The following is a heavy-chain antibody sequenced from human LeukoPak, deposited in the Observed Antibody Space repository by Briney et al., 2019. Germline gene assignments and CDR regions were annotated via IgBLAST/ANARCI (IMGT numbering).Heavy chain of an antibody. CDR1: GFTFRNYG. CDR2: ISGSGGST. J-gene: IGHJ3*02. Sequence: GGSLRLSCAASGFTFRNYGMSWVRQAPGKGLEWVSGISGSGGSTYYADSVKGRFTISRDNSKNTLYLQMNSLRAEDTAVYYCAKSVRYFLGNDAFDIWGQGTMVTVSS. D-gene: IGHD3-9*01. V-gene: IGHV3-23*01. CDR3: AKSVRYFLGNDAFDI.